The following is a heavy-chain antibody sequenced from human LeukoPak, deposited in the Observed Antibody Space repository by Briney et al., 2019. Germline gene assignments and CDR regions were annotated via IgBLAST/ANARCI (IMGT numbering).Heavy chain of an antibody. V-gene: IGHV1-8*03. Sequence: ASVKVSCKASGYTFTSYDINWVRQATGQGLEWMGWMNPNSGNTGHAQKFQGRVTITRNTSISTAYMELSSLRSEDTAVYYCARVSGTIFGVVIINYYYYYMDVWGKGTTVTVSS. CDR3: ARVSGTIFGVVIINYYYYYMDV. CDR2: MNPNSGNT. CDR1: GYTFTSYD. J-gene: IGHJ6*03. D-gene: IGHD3-3*01.